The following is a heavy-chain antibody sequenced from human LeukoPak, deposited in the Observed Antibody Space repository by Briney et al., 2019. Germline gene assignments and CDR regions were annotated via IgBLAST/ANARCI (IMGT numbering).Heavy chain of an antibody. CDR3: ATPGNSSHYGDAFDI. J-gene: IGHJ3*02. CDR1: GGTFSSYA. D-gene: IGHD3-10*01. Sequence: GSSVKVSCKASGGTFSSYAISWVRQAPGQGLEWMGGIIPIFGTANYAQKFQGRVTITADESTSTAYMELSSLRSEDTAVYYCATPGNSSHYGDAFDIWGQGTMVTVSS. CDR2: IIPIFGTA. V-gene: IGHV1-69*01.